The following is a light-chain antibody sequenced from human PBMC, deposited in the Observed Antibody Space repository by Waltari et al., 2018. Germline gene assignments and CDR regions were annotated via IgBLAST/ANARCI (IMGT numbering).Light chain of an antibody. V-gene: IGKV1-27*01. Sequence: DIQMTQSPSSLSASVGDRVTVTCRASQGIDKELSWYQQKPGKAPTLLIYAASNLQTGVSSRFSVSGSGTDFTLTISSLQPEDVAIYYCQQDYTTPWTFGQGTKVEIK. CDR3: QQDYTTPWT. CDR1: QGIDKE. CDR2: AAS. J-gene: IGKJ1*01.